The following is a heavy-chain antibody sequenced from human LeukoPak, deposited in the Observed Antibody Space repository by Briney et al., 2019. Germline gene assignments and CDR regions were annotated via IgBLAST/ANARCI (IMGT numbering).Heavy chain of an antibody. J-gene: IGHJ4*02. Sequence: ASVKVSCKASGYTFTGYYMHWVRQAPGQGLEWMGWINPNSGGTNYAQKFQGRVTMTRDTSISTAYMELSRLRSDDTAVYYCAXXXXSSWYQTSPSFDYWGQGTLVTVSS. CDR3: AXXXXSSWYQTSPSFDY. CDR1: GYTFTGYY. CDR2: INPNSGGT. D-gene: IGHD6-13*01. V-gene: IGHV1-2*02.